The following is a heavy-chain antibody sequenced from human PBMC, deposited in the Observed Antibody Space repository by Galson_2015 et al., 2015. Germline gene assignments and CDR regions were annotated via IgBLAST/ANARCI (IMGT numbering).Heavy chain of an antibody. CDR3: ARDSVGATAYYYYYMDV. J-gene: IGHJ6*03. Sequence: SLRLSCAASGFTFSNYEMNWVRQAPGRGLEWVSYITTSGSSTSYADSVKGRFTISRDNAKRSLFLQMNSLRAEDTAVYYCARDSVGATAYYYYYMDVWGKGTTVTVSS. D-gene: IGHD1-26*01. CDR1: GFTFSNYE. CDR2: ITTSGSST. V-gene: IGHV3-48*03.